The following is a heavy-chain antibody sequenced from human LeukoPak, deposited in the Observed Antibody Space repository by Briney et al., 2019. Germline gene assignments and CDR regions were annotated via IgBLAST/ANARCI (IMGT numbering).Heavy chain of an antibody. CDR2: TYYTGSI. CDR1: GCSITTSGYF. Sequence: SETLSLTCTVSGCSITTSGYFWSWIRQPPGKGLEWSGYTYYTGSIYYNPSLKSRVTISVDTSKNQFSLKLSSVTAADTAVYYCAREDYYESSGYYVYFFDSWGQGTLVTVSS. J-gene: IGHJ4*02. V-gene: IGHV4-31*03. CDR3: AREDYYESSGYYVYFFDS. D-gene: IGHD3-22*01.